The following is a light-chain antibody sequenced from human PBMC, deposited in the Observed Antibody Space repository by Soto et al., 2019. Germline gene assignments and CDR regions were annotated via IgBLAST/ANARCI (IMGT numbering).Light chain of an antibody. CDR2: RNN. CDR1: SSNIGRNY. CDR3: AAWDDSLSVLYV. J-gene: IGLJ1*01. Sequence: QLVLTQPPSASGTPGQRVTISCSGSSSNIGRNYVYWYQQLPGTAPKLLIYRNNQRPSGVPGRFSGSKSGTSASLAISGLRSEDEADYFCAAWDDSLSVLYVFGTGTKLTVL. V-gene: IGLV1-47*01.